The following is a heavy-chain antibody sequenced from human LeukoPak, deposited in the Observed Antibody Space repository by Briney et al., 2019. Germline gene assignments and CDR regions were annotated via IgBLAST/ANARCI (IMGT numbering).Heavy chain of an antibody. CDR1: GFTFSSYG. J-gene: IGHJ4*02. CDR2: IRYDGSNK. D-gene: IGHD2-2*01. CDR3: AKDHISLAGIAQCSSTSCLFDY. V-gene: IGHV3-30*02. Sequence: GGSLRLSCAASGFTFSSYGMHWVRQAPGKGLEWVAFIRYDGSNKYYADSVKGRFTISRDNSKNTLYLQMNSLRAEDTAVYYCAKDHISLAGIAQCSSTSCLFDYWGQETLVTVSS.